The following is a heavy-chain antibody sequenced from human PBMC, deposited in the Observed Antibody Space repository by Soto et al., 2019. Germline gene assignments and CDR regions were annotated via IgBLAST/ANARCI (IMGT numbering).Heavy chain of an antibody. Sequence: TSETLSLTCTVSGGSISSGGYYWSWIRQHPGKGLEWIGYIYFSGSTYYIPFLKSRVTISVDTSKNQFSLKLSSVTAADTAVYYCARPYCSSTSCYPGYAFDIWGQGTMVTVSS. CDR2: IYFSGST. J-gene: IGHJ3*02. CDR1: GGSISSGGYY. D-gene: IGHD2-2*01. V-gene: IGHV4-31*03. CDR3: ARPYCSSTSCYPGYAFDI.